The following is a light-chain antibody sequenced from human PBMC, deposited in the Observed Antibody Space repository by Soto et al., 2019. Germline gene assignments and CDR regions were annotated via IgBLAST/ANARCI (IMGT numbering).Light chain of an antibody. Sequence: EIVLTQSPGTLSLSPGERATLSCRASLSITSNFLAWYQQKTGQAPRLLLYDASNRATGIPDRFSGSGSGTDFSLTISRLEPEDFGVYYCQQYGSSVWTFGQGTRVEIK. CDR3: QQYGSSVWT. CDR1: LSITSNF. V-gene: IGKV3-20*01. J-gene: IGKJ1*01. CDR2: DAS.